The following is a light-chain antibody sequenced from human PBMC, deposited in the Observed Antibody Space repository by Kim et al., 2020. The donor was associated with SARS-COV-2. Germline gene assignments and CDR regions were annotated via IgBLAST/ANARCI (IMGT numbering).Light chain of an antibody. Sequence: EIVLTQSPATLSLSPGERATLTCRASQSVSSYLAWYQQKPGQAPRLLMYDASDRHTGIPARFIGSGSGTDFTLTISSLEPEDFAVYFCQQRSSWPFSFGGGTKVEIK. CDR1: QSVSSY. V-gene: IGKV3-11*01. CDR3: QQRSSWPFS. CDR2: DAS. J-gene: IGKJ4*01.